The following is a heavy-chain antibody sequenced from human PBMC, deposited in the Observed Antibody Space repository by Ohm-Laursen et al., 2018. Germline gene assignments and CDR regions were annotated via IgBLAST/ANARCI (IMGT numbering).Heavy chain of an antibody. V-gene: IGHV4-39*01. J-gene: IGHJ4*02. D-gene: IGHD5-18*01. CDR3: ARHKRYTYGALTY. CDR2: FHYSGTT. CDR1: GGPIGNSYYY. Sequence: GTLSLTCTVSGGPIGNSYYYWGWIRQPPGKGLEWIGTFHYSGTTYYNPSLRSRVIISVDTSMNQFSLRLSSVTAADTAVYFCARHKRYTYGALTYWGQGTLVTVSS.